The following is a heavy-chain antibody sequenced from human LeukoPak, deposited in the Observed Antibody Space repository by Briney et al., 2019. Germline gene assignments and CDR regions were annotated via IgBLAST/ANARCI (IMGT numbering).Heavy chain of an antibody. CDR2: IDPRDSYT. Sequence: GESLTISCKASGYSFTNYWISWVRQMPGKGLEWMGRIDPRDSYTKYSPSSEGHVTISVDKSISCAFLQWNSQKASDSAMYYCATGASKVTTDFANYWGQGTQVAVSS. V-gene: IGHV5-10-1*01. D-gene: IGHD4-17*01. CDR3: ATGASKVTTDFANY. J-gene: IGHJ4*02. CDR1: GYSFTNYW.